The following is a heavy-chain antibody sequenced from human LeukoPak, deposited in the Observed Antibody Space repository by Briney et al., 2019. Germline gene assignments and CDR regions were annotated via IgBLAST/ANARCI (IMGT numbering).Heavy chain of an antibody. CDR2: IWYDGSNK. J-gene: IGHJ3*02. Sequence: GGSLRLSCAASGFTFSSYGMHWVRQAPGKGLEWVAVIWYDGSNKYYADSVKGRFTISRDNSKNTLYLQMNSLRAEDTAVYYCASGSSDIPDYDFWSGPDAFDIWGQGTMVTVSS. CDR1: GFTFSSYG. CDR3: ASGSSDIPDYDFWSGPDAFDI. V-gene: IGHV3-33*01. D-gene: IGHD3-3*01.